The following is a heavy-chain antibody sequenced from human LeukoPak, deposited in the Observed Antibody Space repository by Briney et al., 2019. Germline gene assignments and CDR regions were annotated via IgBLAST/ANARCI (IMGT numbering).Heavy chain of an antibody. CDR3: AKEENYCSSTSCYLNWFDP. D-gene: IGHD2-2*01. V-gene: IGHV3-30*18. CDR1: GFTFSSYG. J-gene: IGHJ5*02. Sequence: GGSLKLSCAASGFTFSSYGMHWVRQAPGKGLEWVAVISYDGSNKYYADSVKGRFTISRDNSKNTLYLQMNCLRAEDTAVYYCAKEENYCSSTSCYLNWFDPWGQGTLVTVSS. CDR2: ISYDGSNK.